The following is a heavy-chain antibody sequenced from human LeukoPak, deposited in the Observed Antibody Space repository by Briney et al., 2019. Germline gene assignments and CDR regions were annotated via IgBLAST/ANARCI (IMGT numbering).Heavy chain of an antibody. Sequence: ASVKVSCKASGYTFSGYGISWVRQAPGQGLEWVGWSGAYNGNTNYAQNLQGRITVATDTSTSTAYMELRSLRSDDTAVYYCARVSGIEDFDYWGQGTLVTVSS. CDR3: ARVSGIEDFDY. V-gene: IGHV1-18*01. J-gene: IGHJ4*02. CDR1: GYTFSGYG. CDR2: SGAYNGNT. D-gene: IGHD3-10*01.